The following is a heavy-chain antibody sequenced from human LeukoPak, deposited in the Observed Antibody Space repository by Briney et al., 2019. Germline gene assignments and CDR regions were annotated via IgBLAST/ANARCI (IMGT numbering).Heavy chain of an antibody. CDR3: ARDRSYDFYFYY. D-gene: IGHD3/OR15-3a*01. CDR1: GFTFSDYY. V-gene: IGHV3-11*01. Sequence: GGSLSLSCAASGFTFSDYYMSWLRKAPGKGLEWVSYISSSGSTIYYADSVKGRFTISRDNAKNSLYLQMNSLRAEDTAVYYCARDRSYDFYFYYWGQGTLVTVSS. CDR2: ISSSGSTI. J-gene: IGHJ4*02.